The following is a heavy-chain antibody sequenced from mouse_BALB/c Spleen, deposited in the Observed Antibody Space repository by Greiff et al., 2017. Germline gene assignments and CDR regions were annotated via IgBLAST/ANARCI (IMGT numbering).Heavy chain of an antibody. CDR1: GFTFSSYG. CDR2: ISSGGSYT. CDR3: ARHGVMDY. V-gene: IGHV5-6*01. Sequence: EVQLVESGGDLVKPGGSLKLSCAASGFTFSSYGMSWVRQTPDKRLEWVATISSGGSYTYYPDSVKGRFTISRDNAKNTLYLQMSSLKSEDTAMYYCARHGVMDYWGQGTSVTVSS. J-gene: IGHJ4*01.